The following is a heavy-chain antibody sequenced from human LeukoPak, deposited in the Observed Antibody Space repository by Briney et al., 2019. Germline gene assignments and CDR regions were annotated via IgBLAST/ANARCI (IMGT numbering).Heavy chain of an antibody. CDR3: ARDLMVGSPFDS. J-gene: IGHJ4*02. CDR2: INTDGST. Sequence: GGSLRLSCAASGFTFSSCAMHWVRQTPGKGLVWVSRINTDGSTSYADSVKGRFTISRDNAKNTLYLQMNSLRAEDTAVYYCARDLMVGSPFDSWGQGTLVTVSS. CDR1: GFTFSSCA. D-gene: IGHD2-8*01. V-gene: IGHV3-74*01.